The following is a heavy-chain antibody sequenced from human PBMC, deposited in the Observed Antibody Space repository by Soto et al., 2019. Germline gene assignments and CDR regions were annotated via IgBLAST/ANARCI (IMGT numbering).Heavy chain of an antibody. V-gene: IGHV3-53*05. CDR1: GFSVSSNY. D-gene: IGHD4-17*01. Sequence: GGSLRLSCSASGFSVSSNYMTWVRQAPGKGLEWVSVSYGGGRTYDADSVKGRFTISRDISKNTLYLQMNSLRTEDTAVYYCARAKYDYGEYPDYYYMDVWGKGTTVTVSS. J-gene: IGHJ6*03. CDR3: ARAKYDYGEYPDYYYMDV. CDR2: SYGGGRT.